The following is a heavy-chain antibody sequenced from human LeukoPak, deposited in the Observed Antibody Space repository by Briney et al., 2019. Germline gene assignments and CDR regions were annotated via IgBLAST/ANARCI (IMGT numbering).Heavy chain of an antibody. CDR3: SKLLPD. Sequence: GGSLRLSYTPSGYTLSISAMSWARHAPGEGLECVSHMTEGGATYYADPVRGRFIISRDNSKNMAYLQMNSLRSEDTAVYLRSKLLPDWGQGTLVTVSS. CDR2: MTEGGAT. D-gene: IGHD3-22*01. CDR1: GYTLSISA. J-gene: IGHJ4*02. V-gene: IGHV3-23*01.